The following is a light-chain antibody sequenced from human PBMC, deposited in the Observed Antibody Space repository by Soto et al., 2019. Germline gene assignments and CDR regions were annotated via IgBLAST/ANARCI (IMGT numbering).Light chain of an antibody. CDR3: QVWDSNTEV. V-gene: IGLV3-9*01. Sequence: SSELTQPLSVSVALGQTARITCGGNNIGTKNVHWYQQKPGQAPVLVIYRDNNRPSGIPERFSGSNSGNTATLTISRAQAGDEADYYCQVWDSNTEVFGGGTKLTVL. CDR2: RDN. CDR1: NIGTKN. J-gene: IGLJ3*02.